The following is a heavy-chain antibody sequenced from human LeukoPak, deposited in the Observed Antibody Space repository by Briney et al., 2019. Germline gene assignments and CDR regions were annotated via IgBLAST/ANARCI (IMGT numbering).Heavy chain of an antibody. J-gene: IGHJ4*02. V-gene: IGHV3-30*18. D-gene: IGHD6-25*01. CDR1: GFTFSSYG. CDR3: AKARGTYYFDC. CDR2: ISYDGSNE. Sequence: GGSLRLSCAASGFTFSSYGMHWVRQAPGKGLEWLAVISYDGSNEYYAHSVKGRFTISRDNSENTLFLQMNSLRPEDTAVYYCAKARGTYYFDCWGQGTLVTVSS.